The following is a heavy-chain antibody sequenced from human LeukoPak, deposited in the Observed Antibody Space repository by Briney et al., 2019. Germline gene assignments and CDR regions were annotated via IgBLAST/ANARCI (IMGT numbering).Heavy chain of an antibody. Sequence: SETLSLTCAVYGGSFSGYYWSWIRQPPGKGLEWIGSIYYSGSTYYNPSLKSRVTISVDTSKNQFSLKLSSVTAADTAVYYCARQGDNFDYWGQGTLVTVSS. D-gene: IGHD2-15*01. J-gene: IGHJ4*02. CDR3: ARQGDNFDY. V-gene: IGHV4-34*01. CDR2: IYYSGST. CDR1: GGSFSGYY.